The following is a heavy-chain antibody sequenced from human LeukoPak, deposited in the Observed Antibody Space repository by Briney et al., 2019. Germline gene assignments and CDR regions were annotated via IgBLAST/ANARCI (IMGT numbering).Heavy chain of an antibody. CDR3: ATEWLGTS. CDR2: ISGSGGNT. Sequence: GGSLRLSCAASGFTFSNYVMSWVRQAPGKGLEWVSTISGSGGNTYLAESVKGRFTISRDNSKNTLNLQMNSLRAEDTAIYYCATEWLGTSWGQGTLVTVSS. J-gene: IGHJ4*02. CDR1: GFTFSNYV. V-gene: IGHV3-23*01. D-gene: IGHD5-12*01.